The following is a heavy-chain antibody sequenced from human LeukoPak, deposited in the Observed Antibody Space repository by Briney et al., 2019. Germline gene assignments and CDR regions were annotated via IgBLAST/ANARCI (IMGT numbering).Heavy chain of an antibody. CDR3: ATTVPLEFYSSSWYYFDY. D-gene: IGHD6-13*01. CDR1: GYTLTELS. V-gene: IGHV1-24*01. J-gene: IGHJ4*02. CDR2: FDPEDGET. Sequence: VASVTVSCTVSGYTLTELSMHWVRQAPGKGLEWMGGFDPEDGETIYAQKFQGRVTMTEDTSTDTAYMELSSLRSEDTAVYYCATTVPLEFYSSSWYYFDYWGQGTLVTVSS.